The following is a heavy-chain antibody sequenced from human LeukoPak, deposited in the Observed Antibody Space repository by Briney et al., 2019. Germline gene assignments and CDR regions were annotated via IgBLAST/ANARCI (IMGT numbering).Heavy chain of an antibody. CDR1: GFTFDDYG. V-gene: IGHV3-20*04. CDR2: INWDGGST. D-gene: IGHD6-19*01. CDR3: ARTVSSAGWSDDAFDI. Sequence: GGSLRLSCAASGFTFDDYGMSWARQAPGKGLEWVSGINWDGGSTGYADSVKGQFTISRDNAKNFLYLQMNSLRAEDTALYYCARTVSSAGWSDDAFDIWGQGTMVTVSS. J-gene: IGHJ3*02.